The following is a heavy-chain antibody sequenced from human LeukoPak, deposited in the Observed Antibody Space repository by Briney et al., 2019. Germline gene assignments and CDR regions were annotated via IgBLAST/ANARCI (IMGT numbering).Heavy chain of an antibody. J-gene: IGHJ4*02. D-gene: IGHD2-2*01. Sequence: QPGGSLRLSCAASGFTFSSYSMNWVRQAPGKGLEWVSYISSSSGTIHYADSVKGRFTISRDNAKNSLYLQMNSLRGEDTAVYYCVRDPSSYCSSTSCYDLDYWGQGTLVTVSS. V-gene: IGHV3-48*04. CDR1: GFTFSSYS. CDR3: VRDPSSYCSSTSCYDLDY. CDR2: ISSSSGTI.